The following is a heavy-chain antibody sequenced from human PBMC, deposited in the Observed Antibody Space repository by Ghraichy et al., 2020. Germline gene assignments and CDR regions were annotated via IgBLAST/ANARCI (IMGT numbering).Heavy chain of an antibody. CDR1: GFTLSSYW. D-gene: IGHD5-24*01. CDR3: ARDDDGSLDY. Sequence: GGSLRLSCAASGFTLSSYWMAWVRQAPGMGPEWVANINRDGGEKNYVDSMKGRFTISRDNTKNSLYLQMNSLRAEDTAVYYCARDDDGSLDYWGQGTLVTVSS. CDR2: INRDGGEK. J-gene: IGHJ4*02. V-gene: IGHV3-7*01.